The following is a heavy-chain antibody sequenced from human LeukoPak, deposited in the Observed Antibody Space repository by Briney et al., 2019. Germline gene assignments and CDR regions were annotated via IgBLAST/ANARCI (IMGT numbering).Heavy chain of an antibody. CDR1: GYTFTSYG. Sequence: ASVEVSCKASGYTFTSYGISWVRQAPGQGLEWMGWISAYNGNTNYAQKLQGRVTMTTDTSTSTAYMELRSLRSDDTAVYYCARDRQLVRTRWRGGRANWFDPWGQGTLVTVSS. V-gene: IGHV1-18*01. J-gene: IGHJ5*02. CDR3: ARDRQLVRTRWRGGRANWFDP. D-gene: IGHD6-6*01. CDR2: ISAYNGNT.